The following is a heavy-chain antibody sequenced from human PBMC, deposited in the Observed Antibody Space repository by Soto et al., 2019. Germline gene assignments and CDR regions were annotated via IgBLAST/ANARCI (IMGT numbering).Heavy chain of an antibody. CDR2: IKTSAGGGAT. CDR3: TTGSVEGI. Sequence: EVQLVESAGGLVKPGGSLRLSCVASGFSFNEAWMNWVRQAPGEGLEWVGRIKTSAGGGATDYAAPVQGRFTISRDDSQNALYLHMNSLRTEDTAIYYCTTGSVEGIWGQGTMVTVSS. V-gene: IGHV3-15*07. J-gene: IGHJ4*03. D-gene: IGHD2-15*01. CDR1: GFSFNEAW.